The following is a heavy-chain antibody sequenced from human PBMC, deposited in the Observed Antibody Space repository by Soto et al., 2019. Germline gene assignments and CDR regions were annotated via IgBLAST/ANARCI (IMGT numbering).Heavy chain of an antibody. J-gene: IGHJ6*02. CDR2: INHSGST. Sequence: PSETLSLTCAFYVVSFSGYYWSCIRHPPGKWLEWIGEINHSGSTNYNPSLKSRVTISVDTSKNQFSLKLSSVTAADTAVYYCATFLPMARRWHYGMDVWGQGTSDTVSS. V-gene: IGHV4-34*01. D-gene: IGHD5-12*01. CDR3: ATFLPMARRWHYGMDV. CDR1: VVSFSGYY.